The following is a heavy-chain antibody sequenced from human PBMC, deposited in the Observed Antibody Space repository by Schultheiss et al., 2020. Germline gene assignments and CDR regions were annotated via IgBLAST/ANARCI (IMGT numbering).Heavy chain of an antibody. V-gene: IGHV1-69*06. CDR2: IIPIFGTA. CDR1: GYTFTSYG. D-gene: IGHD4-17*01. J-gene: IGHJ6*02. CDR3: ARGIGPSLTTVTNYGMDV. Sequence: SVKVSCKASGYTFTSYGISWVRQAPGQGLEWMGGIIPIFGTANYAQKFQGRVTITADKSTSTAYMELSSLRSEDTAVYYCARGIGPSLTTVTNYGMDVWGQGTTVNGYS.